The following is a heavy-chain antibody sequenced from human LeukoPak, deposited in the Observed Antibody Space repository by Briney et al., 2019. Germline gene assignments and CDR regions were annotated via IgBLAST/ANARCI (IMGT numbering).Heavy chain of an antibody. CDR3: AGGWLQSRFDY. Sequence: SETLSLTRTVSGGSIRSDGYYWNWIRQHPGQGLEWIGSIFYGGSTNYNPSLKSRASMSVDTSKNQVSLKLSSVTAADTAVYYCAGGWLQSRFDYWGQGTLVTVSS. CDR1: GGSIRSDGYY. CDR2: IFYGGST. J-gene: IGHJ4*02. D-gene: IGHD5-24*01. V-gene: IGHV4-31*03.